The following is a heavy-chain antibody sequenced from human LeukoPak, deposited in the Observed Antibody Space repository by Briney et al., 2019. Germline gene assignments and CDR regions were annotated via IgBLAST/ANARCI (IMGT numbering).Heavy chain of an antibody. J-gene: IGHJ5*02. CDR1: GYTFTGYY. CDR3: ARDRIIRGSGGWFDP. CDR2: INPNSGGT. Sequence: EASVKVSCKASGYTFTGYYMHWVRQAPGQGLEWMGWINPNSGGTYYAQKFQGRVTMTRDTSISAAYMELSRLRSDDTAVYYCARDRIIRGSGGWFDPWGQGTLVTVSS. V-gene: IGHV1-2*02. D-gene: IGHD3-10*01.